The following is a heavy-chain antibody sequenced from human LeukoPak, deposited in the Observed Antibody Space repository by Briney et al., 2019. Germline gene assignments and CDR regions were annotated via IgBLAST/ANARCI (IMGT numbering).Heavy chain of an antibody. V-gene: IGHV3-23*01. CDR3: AKFWYDGNNWFDP. Sequence: PGGSLRLSCAASGFTFSNYAMSWVRQAPGKELEWVSAISGSGGSTFYADSVKGRFTISRDNSKNTLYLQMNSLRAEDTAIYYCAKFWYDGNNWFDPWGQGTLVTVSS. D-gene: IGHD3-16*01. CDR1: GFTFSNYA. CDR2: ISGSGGST. J-gene: IGHJ5*02.